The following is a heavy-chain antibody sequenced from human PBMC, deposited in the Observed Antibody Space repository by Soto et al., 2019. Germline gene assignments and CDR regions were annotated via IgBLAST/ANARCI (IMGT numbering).Heavy chain of an antibody. J-gene: IGHJ6*03. Sequence: ASAKVSCKASGYTFTSYDINWVRQATGQGLEWMGWMNPNSGNTGYAQKFQGRVTMTRNTSISTAYMELSSLRSEDTAVYYCARVPPLTTVTTGVYYYYYYYMDVWGKGTTVTVSS. V-gene: IGHV1-8*01. CDR3: ARVPPLTTVTTGVYYYYYYYMDV. CDR2: MNPNSGNT. D-gene: IGHD4-17*01. CDR1: GYTFTSYD.